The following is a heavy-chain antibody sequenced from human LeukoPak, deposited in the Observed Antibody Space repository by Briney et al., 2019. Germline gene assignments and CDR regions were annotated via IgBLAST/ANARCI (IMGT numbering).Heavy chain of an antibody. CDR1: GFTFSSYS. D-gene: IGHD4-17*01. V-gene: IGHV3-21*01. CDR2: ISSSSSYI. J-gene: IGHJ4*02. CDR3: ARAADYGDYFDY. Sequence: GGSLRLSCAASGFTFSSYSMNWVRQAPGKGLEWVSSISSSSSYIYYADSVKGRFTISRDNAKNSLYLQMNSLGAEDTAVYYCARAADYGDYFDYWGQGTLVTVSS.